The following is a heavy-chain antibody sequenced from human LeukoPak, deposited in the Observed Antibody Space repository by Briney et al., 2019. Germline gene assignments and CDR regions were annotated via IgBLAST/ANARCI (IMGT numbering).Heavy chain of an antibody. D-gene: IGHD3-22*01. Sequence: PSETLSLTCTVAGGSVSSYYCSWIRQPPGKGLEWIGYVYYSESTNYNPSLKSRVTISVDTSKNQFSLKLSSVTAADTAVYYCARGSGSSGYWYWGQGTLVTVSS. CDR1: GGSVSSYY. CDR3: ARGSGSSGYWY. CDR2: VYYSEST. J-gene: IGHJ4*02. V-gene: IGHV4-59*02.